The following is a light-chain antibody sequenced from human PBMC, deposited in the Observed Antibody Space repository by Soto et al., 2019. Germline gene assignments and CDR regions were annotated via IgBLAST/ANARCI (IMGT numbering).Light chain of an antibody. CDR2: GAS. CDR1: QIITSNQ. J-gene: IGKJ2*01. CDR3: QHYGTSPYT. V-gene: IGKV3-20*01. Sequence: DIVLTQSPGTLSFSPGDRATLSCSASQIITSNQLAWYQHRPGQAPRLLIYGASSRAAGIPDRFTGSGSGTDFTLTIKRLEPEDFAVYYCQHYGTSPYTFGQGARLDFK.